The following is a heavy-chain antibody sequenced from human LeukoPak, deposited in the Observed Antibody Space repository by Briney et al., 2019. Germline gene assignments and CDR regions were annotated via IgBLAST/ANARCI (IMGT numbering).Heavy chain of an antibody. D-gene: IGHD2-2*01. CDR2: ISYDGSNK. CDR3: ASGDRVVPAATDGASDI. J-gene: IGHJ3*02. V-gene: IGHV3-30-3*01. Sequence: GGSLRLSCAASGFTFSSYAMHWVRQAPGKGLEWVAVISYDGSNKCYADSVKGRFTISRDNSKNTLYLQMNSLRAEDTAVYYCASGDRVVPAATDGASDIWGQGTMVTVSS. CDR1: GFTFSSYA.